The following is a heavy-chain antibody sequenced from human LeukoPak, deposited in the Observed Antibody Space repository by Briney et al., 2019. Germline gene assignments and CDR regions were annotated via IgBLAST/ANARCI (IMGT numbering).Heavy chain of an antibody. D-gene: IGHD6-19*01. CDR1: GYTFTSYY. V-gene: IGHV1-46*01. CDR2: INPSGGST. J-gene: IGHJ5*02. CDR3: GVAVAGTFNSWFDP. Sequence: GASVKVSCKASGYTFTSYYMHWVRQAPGQGLEWMGIINPSGGSTSYAQKFQGRVTITADESTSTAYMELSSLRSEDTAVYYCGVAVAGTFNSWFDPWGQGTLVTVSS.